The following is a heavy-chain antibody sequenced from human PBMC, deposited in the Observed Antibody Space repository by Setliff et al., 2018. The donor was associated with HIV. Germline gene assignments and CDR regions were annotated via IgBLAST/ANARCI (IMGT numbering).Heavy chain of an antibody. V-gene: IGHV4-39*07. CDR2: INYSGTT. CDR1: GDSISSTTFY. Sequence: PSETLSLTCTVSGDSISSTTFYWVWIRQPPGKGLEWIGIINYSGTTYYNPSLKSRVTMSADTSKNQFSLKLSSVTAADTAVYYCASSPAWRSDFGLHTFDYWGQGTLVTVSS. J-gene: IGHJ4*02. D-gene: IGHD2-2*01. CDR3: ASSPAWRSDFGLHTFDY.